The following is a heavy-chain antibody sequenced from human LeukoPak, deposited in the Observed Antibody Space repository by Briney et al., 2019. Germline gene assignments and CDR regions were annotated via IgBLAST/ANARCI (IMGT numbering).Heavy chain of an antibody. J-gene: IGHJ4*02. CDR2: ISGSGGGT. D-gene: IGHD2-21*02. Sequence: GGSLRLSCAASGFTFSSYAMSWVRQAPGKGLEWVSAISGSGGGTYYADSVKGRFTISRDNSKNTLYLQMNSLRAEDTAVYYCAKDRPPYCGGDCSYFDYWGQGTLVTASS. CDR3: AKDRPPYCGGDCSYFDY. CDR1: GFTFSSYA. V-gene: IGHV3-23*01.